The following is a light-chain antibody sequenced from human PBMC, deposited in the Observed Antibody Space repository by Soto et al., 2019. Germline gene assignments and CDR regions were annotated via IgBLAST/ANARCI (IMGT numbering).Light chain of an antibody. J-gene: IGKJ1*01. Sequence: DIQMTQSPSTLSASVGDRVTITCRASQSISSWLAWYQQKPGKAPKLLIYDASSLESGVPSRFSGSGSGTEFTLTISSLQPDDFSSCYCQQYYSRTFGQGTKVEIK. V-gene: IGKV1-5*01. CDR3: QQYYSRT. CDR2: DAS. CDR1: QSISSW.